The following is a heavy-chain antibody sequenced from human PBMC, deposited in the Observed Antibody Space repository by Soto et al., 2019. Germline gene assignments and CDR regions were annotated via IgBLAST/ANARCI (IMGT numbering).Heavy chain of an antibody. J-gene: IGHJ4*02. V-gene: IGHV1-2*02. Sequence: ASLKVSWKASGYTFADYYMHWVRQAPGQGLEWMGWINPNSGGTNYAQNFQGRVTMTRDTSISTAYMELTRLRSDDTAIYYCASGGYSGYDPFDYWGQGTLVTVSS. CDR1: GYTFADYY. CDR2: INPNSGGT. CDR3: ASGGYSGYDPFDY. D-gene: IGHD5-12*01.